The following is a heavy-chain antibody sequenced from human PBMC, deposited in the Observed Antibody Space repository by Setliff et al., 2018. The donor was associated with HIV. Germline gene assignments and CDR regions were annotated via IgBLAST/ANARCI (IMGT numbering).Heavy chain of an antibody. V-gene: IGHV1-18*01. J-gene: IGHJ4*02. CDR1: GYTFPDYG. D-gene: IGHD1-26*01. CDR2: ISTYNGNT. CDR3: ARDRRFSGTYHIDY. Sequence: ASVKVSCKASGYTFPDYGISWVRQAPGQGLEWMGWISTYNGNTNYAQKLQDRVTMTTDTASTTAYMELRSLRSDDTAMYYCARDRRFSGTYHIDYWGQGSLVTAPQ.